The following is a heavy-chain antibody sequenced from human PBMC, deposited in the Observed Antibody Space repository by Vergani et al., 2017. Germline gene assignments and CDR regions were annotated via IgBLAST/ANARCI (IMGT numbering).Heavy chain of an antibody. Sequence: QITLKESGPTLVKPTQTLTLTCTSSGFSLNFSGVAVGWIRQPPGKALEWLALIYGNDDDRYSPSLKNRLTVTKGTFKNEVVLTLTNMDPLDTGTYYCAHSLIALIRGVNAFDVWCQGTVVTVAS. D-gene: IGHD3-10*01. CDR3: AHSLIALIRGVNAFDV. V-gene: IGHV2-5*01. J-gene: IGHJ3*01. CDR1: GFSLNFSGVA. CDR2: IYGNDDD.